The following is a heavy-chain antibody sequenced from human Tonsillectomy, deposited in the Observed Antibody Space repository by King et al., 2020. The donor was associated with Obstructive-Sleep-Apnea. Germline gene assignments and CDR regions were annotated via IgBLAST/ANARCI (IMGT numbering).Heavy chain of an antibody. J-gene: IGHJ6*02. CDR3: ARDTSIAAVNSDYYYYGMDV. CDR2: IKQDGREK. CDR1: GFTFSSYW. D-gene: IGHD6-13*01. V-gene: IGHV3-7*03. Sequence: VQLVESGGGLVQPGGSLRLSCAASGFTFSSYWMSWVRQAPGKGLEWVANIKQDGREKYYVDSVKGRFTISRDNAKNSLYLQMNSLRAEDTAGYYGARDTSIAAVNSDYYYYGMDVWGQGTTVTVSS.